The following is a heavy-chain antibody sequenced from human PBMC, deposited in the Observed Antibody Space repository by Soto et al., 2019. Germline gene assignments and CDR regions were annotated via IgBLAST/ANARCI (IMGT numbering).Heavy chain of an antibody. Sequence: QPGGSVRLSCVVSGFTFSDFGMHWVSQSPGEGLAWVASISKDGLDRYYSESVKGRFTISRDDSKNTVFLQMNSLKVEDTAAYFCASPREGQWLVFDHWGQRTLVTVSS. CDR3: ASPREGQWLVFDH. D-gene: IGHD6-19*01. CDR2: ISKDGLDR. CDR1: GFTFSDFG. J-gene: IGHJ4*02. V-gene: IGHV3-30*19.